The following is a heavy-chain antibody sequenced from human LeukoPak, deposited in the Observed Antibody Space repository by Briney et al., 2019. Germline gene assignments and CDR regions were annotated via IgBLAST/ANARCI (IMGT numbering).Heavy chain of an antibody. D-gene: IGHD3-3*01. CDR3: ARAASYDFWSGYSLSDYFDY. J-gene: IGHJ4*02. CDR2: IYIFSGST. V-gene: IGHV4-61*10. Sequence: SESLSLTCTVSGGSISSGRNYWTWIRQPAGKGLEWIGRIYIFSGSTNYNPSLKSRVTISVDTSKNQFSLKLTSVTAADTAVYYCARAASYDFWSGYSLSDYFDYWGQGTLVTVSS. CDR1: GGSISSGRNY.